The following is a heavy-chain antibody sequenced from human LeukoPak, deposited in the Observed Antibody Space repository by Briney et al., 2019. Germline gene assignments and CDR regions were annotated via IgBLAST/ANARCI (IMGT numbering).Heavy chain of an antibody. CDR2: FDPEDGGT. V-gene: IGHV1-24*01. CDR1: GYTLTELS. Sequence: APVKVSCKVSGYTLTELSMHWVRQAPGKGLEWMGGFDPEDGGTIYAQKFQGGVTMTEDTSTDTAYMELSSLRSEDTAVYYCATRTEGMSWFDPWGQGTLVTVSS. J-gene: IGHJ5*02. D-gene: IGHD3-10*01. CDR3: ATRTEGMSWFDP.